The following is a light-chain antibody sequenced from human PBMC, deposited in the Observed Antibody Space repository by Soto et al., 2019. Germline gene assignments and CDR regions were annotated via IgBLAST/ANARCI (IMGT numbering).Light chain of an antibody. CDR1: QSISSW. CDR2: DAS. Sequence: DIPMTQSPSTLSASVGDRVTITCRASQSISSWLAWYQQKPGKVPKLLIYDASSLESGVPSRFRGSGSGTEFTLTISSLQPDDFATYYCQQYYSYLVTFGGGTKVEIK. CDR3: QQYYSYLVT. V-gene: IGKV1-5*01. J-gene: IGKJ4*01.